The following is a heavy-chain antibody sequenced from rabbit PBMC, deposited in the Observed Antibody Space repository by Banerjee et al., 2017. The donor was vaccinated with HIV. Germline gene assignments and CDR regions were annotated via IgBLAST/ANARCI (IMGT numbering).Heavy chain of an antibody. J-gene: IGHJ4*01. D-gene: IGHD6-1*01. Sequence: QEQLKEIGGGLGQPGGSLTLTCTASGFSFSNKYEMCWVRQAPGKGLEWIACINTSSGNTVYATWAKGRFTISKTSWTTVTLQMTSLTAADTATYFCVRSGWTDYDYDYSTFTLWGPGTLVTVS. V-gene: IGHV1S45*01. CDR3: VRSGWTDYDYDYSTFTL. CDR1: GFSFSNKYE. CDR2: INTSSGNT.